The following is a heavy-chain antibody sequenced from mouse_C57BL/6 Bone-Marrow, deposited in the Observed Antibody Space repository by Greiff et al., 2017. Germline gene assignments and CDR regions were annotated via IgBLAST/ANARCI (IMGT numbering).Heavy chain of an antibody. J-gene: IGHJ3*01. CDR1: GYTFTSYT. D-gene: IGHD3-3*01. Sequence: QVHVKQSGAELARPGASVKMSCKASGYTFTSYTVHWVKQRPGQGLEWIGYINPSSGYTKYNQKFKDKATLTADKSSSTAYMQLSSLTSEDSAVYYCARGPSFAYWGQGTLVTVSA. CDR3: ARGPSFAY. CDR2: INPSSGYT. V-gene: IGHV1-4*01.